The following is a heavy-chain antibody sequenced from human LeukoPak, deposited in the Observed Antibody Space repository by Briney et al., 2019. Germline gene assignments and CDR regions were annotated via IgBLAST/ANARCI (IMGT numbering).Heavy chain of an antibody. Sequence: SETLSLTCTVSGGSISSYYWSWIRQPPGKGLEWIGYIYYSGTTNYNPSLKSRVTISVDTSKSQFSPKLNSVTAADTAVYYCARSGGYSSPQNYWGQGTLVTVSS. CDR2: IYYSGTT. CDR1: GGSISSYY. CDR3: ARSGGYSSPQNY. J-gene: IGHJ4*02. D-gene: IGHD6-19*01. V-gene: IGHV4-59*01.